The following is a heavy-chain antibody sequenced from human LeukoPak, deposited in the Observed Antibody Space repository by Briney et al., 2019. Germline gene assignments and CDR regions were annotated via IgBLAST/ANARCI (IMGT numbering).Heavy chain of an antibody. CDR1: GGSFSGYY. V-gene: IGHV4-34*01. J-gene: IGHJ4*02. D-gene: IGHD3-22*01. CDR3: ARVLYYDSSGTGDY. CDR2: INHSGST. Sequence: SETLSLTCAVYGGSFSGYYWSGIRQPPGKGLEWIGEINHSGSTNYNPSLKSRVTISVDTSKNQFSLKLSSVTAADTAVYYCARVLYYDSSGTGDYWGQGTLVTVSS.